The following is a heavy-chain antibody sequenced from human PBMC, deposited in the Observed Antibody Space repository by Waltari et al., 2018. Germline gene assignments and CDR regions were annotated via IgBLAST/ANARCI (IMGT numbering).Heavy chain of an antibody. CDR2: IIDTFGAP. V-gene: IGHV1-69*05. J-gene: IGHJ3*02. D-gene: IGHD6-19*01. Sequence: QVQLLQSGAEVKMPGSSVRVSAKASGGTLRSYPSRWVRQAPGVGLEWMGGIIDTFGAPNYAQKFQGRITITTDESARTDYMELSSLRSDDTAVYFCATSSRGWYQDASDIWGHGTLVTVS. CDR3: ATSSRGWYQDASDI. CDR1: GGTLRSYP.